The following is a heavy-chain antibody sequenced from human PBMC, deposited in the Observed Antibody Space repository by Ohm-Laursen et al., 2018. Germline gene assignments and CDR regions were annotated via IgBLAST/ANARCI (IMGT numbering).Heavy chain of an antibody. J-gene: IGHJ6*02. Sequence: SLRLSCAASGFTFSDYYMSWIRQAPGKGLEWVSYISSSGSTIYYADSVKGRFTISRDNAKNSLYLQMNSLRAEDTAVYYCARARPPTYYYGTDVWGQGTTVTVSS. CDR1: GFTFSDYY. CDR2: ISSSGSTI. D-gene: IGHD6-6*01. V-gene: IGHV3-11*01. CDR3: ARARPPTYYYGTDV.